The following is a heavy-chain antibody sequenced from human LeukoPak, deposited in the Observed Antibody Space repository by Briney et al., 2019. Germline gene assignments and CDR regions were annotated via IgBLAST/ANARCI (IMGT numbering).Heavy chain of an antibody. CDR3: AKELIAVAHLQGGY. V-gene: IGHV3-30*02. CDR2: IWYDGSNK. D-gene: IGHD6-19*01. Sequence: PGGSLRLTWAAAGFTFSSYGMHWVRQAPGKGMGWVAVIWYDGSNKYYADSVKGRFTISRDNSKNTLYLQMNSLRAEDTAVYYCAKELIAVAHLQGGYWGQGTLVTVSS. CDR1: GFTFSSYG. J-gene: IGHJ4*02.